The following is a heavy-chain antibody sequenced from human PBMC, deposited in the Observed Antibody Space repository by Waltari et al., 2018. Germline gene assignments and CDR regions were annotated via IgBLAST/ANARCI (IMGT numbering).Heavy chain of an antibody. D-gene: IGHD2-15*01. CDR3: PRDRGRGIYLDS. CDR1: GDSMSSTDW. Sequence: QLQLQESGPGLVKPSGTLSLTCTVSGDSMSSTDWCSWVRQSPEKGLEWIGQIHRSGRTNYNPSLGSRVTISIDTSNNQFSLKVTSTTAADTAVYYGPRDRGRGIYLDSWGQGTLVTVSP. V-gene: IGHV4-4*02. CDR2: IHRSGRT. J-gene: IGHJ4*02.